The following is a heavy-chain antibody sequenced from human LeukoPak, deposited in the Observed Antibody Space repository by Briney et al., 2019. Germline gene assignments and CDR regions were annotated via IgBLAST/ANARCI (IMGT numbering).Heavy chain of an antibody. D-gene: IGHD3-22*01. CDR2: ISGSGGNT. J-gene: IGHJ4*02. CDR3: AKTNGYYDY. Sequence: GGSLRLSCAASGFTFSSYGMSWVRQAPGKGLEWVSSISGSGGNTYYADSVKGRFTISRDNSKSTVYLQMNSLRAEDTAVYHCAKTNGYYDYWGQGTLVTVSS. V-gene: IGHV3-23*01. CDR1: GFTFSSYG.